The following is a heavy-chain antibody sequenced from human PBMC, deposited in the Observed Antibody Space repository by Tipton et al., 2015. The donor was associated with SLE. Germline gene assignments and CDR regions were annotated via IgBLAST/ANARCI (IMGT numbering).Heavy chain of an antibody. CDR3: AKYGTVTFYWYFDL. V-gene: IGHV3-23*01. J-gene: IGHJ2*01. CDR1: GFTFSSYA. D-gene: IGHD4-17*01. CDR2: ISGSGGST. Sequence: SLRLSCVASGFTFSSYAMSWVRQAPGKGLEWVSAISGSGGSTYYADSVKGRFTISRDNSKNTLYLQMNSLRAEDTAVYYCAKYGTVTFYWYFDLWGRGTLVTVSS.